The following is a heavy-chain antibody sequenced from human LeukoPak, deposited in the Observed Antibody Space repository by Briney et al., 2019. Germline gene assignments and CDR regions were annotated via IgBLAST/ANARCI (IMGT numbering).Heavy chain of an antibody. CDR1: GGSISSYY. D-gene: IGHD6-13*01. J-gene: IGHJ3*02. CDR2: IYTSGST. CDR3: ARDWVASGQLVRNAFDI. V-gene: IGHV4-4*07. Sequence: SETLSLTCTVSGGSISSYYWSWIRQPAGKGLEWIGRIYTSGSTNYNPSLKSRVTMSVDTSKNQFSLKLSSVTAADTAVYYCARDWVASGQLVRNAFDIWGQGTMVTVSS.